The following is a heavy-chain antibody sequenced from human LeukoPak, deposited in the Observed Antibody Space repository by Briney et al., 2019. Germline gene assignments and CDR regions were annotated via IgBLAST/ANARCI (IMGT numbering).Heavy chain of an antibody. J-gene: IGHJ2*01. Sequence: GGSLRLSCAASGFTFTTYWMHWVRQAPGKGLVWXSXXXSDGTSTSYADSVKGRFTISRDNAKNTLYLQMNSLRAEDTAVYYCARGHGDFPVNYYFDLWGRGTLVTVSS. CDR1: GFTFTTYW. CDR2: XXSDGTST. CDR3: ARGHGDFPVNYYFDL. V-gene: IGHV3-74*01. D-gene: IGHD4-17*01.